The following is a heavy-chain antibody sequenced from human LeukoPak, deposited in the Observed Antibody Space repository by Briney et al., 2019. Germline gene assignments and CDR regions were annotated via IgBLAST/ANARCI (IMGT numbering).Heavy chain of an antibody. J-gene: IGHJ4*02. D-gene: IGHD1-26*01. V-gene: IGHV1-8*03. CDR1: GYTFTSYD. Sequence: ASVKVSCKASGYTFTSYDIHWVRQAPGQGLEWMGWMNPNSGNTGNTQKFQGRVTITRNTSISTAYMELSSLRSEDTAVYYCARGRMGAKGDFDYWGQGTLVSVSP. CDR3: ARGRMGAKGDFDY. CDR2: MNPNSGNT.